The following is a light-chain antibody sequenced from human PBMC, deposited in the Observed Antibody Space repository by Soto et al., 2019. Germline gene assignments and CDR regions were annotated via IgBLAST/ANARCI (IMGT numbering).Light chain of an antibody. V-gene: IGKV3-20*01. CDR2: GAS. J-gene: IGKJ1*01. Sequence: EIVLTQSPGTLSLSPGERATLSCRASQSVRSSFLAWYQQKPGQAPRLLIYGASSRASGIPDRFSGRGSGTDFTLTISRLETEDFAVYYCQQYGNSPPWTFGQGTKVEIK. CDR3: QQYGNSPPWT. CDR1: QSVRSSF.